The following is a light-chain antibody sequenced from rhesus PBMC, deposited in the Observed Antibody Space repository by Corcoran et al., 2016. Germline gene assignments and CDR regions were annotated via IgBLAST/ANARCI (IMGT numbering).Light chain of an antibody. CDR3: QVWDTSRHQYI. J-gene: IGLJ1*01. CDR1: NIGNNN. V-gene: IGLV3-44*01. Sequence: SYDLTQPPSVSVSPGQTARITCGGDNIGNNNVHWYQQKPPQAPLLVIYFADERPTGIPERFSGSKSATTATLTISGVEAGDEADYFCQVWDTSRHQYIFGGGTRLTVL. CDR2: FAD.